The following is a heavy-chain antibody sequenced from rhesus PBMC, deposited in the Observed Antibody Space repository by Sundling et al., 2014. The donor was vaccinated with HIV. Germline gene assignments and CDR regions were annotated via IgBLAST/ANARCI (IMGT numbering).Heavy chain of an antibody. Sequence: QVQLQESGPGLVKPSETLSLTCGVSGGSISGDYGWGWIRQPPGKGLEWIGFIFSRSGNIYYYYNPSLKSRVTISTDTSKNQFSLKLNSVTAADTAVYYCARGDPRYFEFWGQGALVTVSS. CDR3: ARGDPRYFEF. CDR2: IFSRSGN. D-gene: IGHD3-34*01. J-gene: IGHJ1*01. V-gene: IGHV4-76*01. CDR1: GGSISGDYG.